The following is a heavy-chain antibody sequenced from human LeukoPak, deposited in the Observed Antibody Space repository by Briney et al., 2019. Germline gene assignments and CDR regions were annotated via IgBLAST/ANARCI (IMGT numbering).Heavy chain of an antibody. CDR2: TRGSGSTA. Sequence: GGSLRLSCAGSGFTFSNYAMNWVRQAPGKGLEWVSTTRGSGSTAYYAGSVRGRFTISRDNSKNTLYLQMNSLRAEDTAVYYCAKSRSGGGSCYNYWGQGTLVTVSS. V-gene: IGHV3-23*01. CDR3: AKSRSGGGSCYNY. D-gene: IGHD2-15*01. J-gene: IGHJ4*02. CDR1: GFTFSNYA.